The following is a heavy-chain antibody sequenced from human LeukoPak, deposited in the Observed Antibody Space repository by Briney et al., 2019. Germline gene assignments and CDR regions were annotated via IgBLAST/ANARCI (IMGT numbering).Heavy chain of an antibody. CDR3: ARGNNRREDY. J-gene: IGHJ4*02. Sequence: PGGSLRLSCAASGFTFTTYWMSWIRQTPKEGLEWVAHIKQDGSEKYYVDSVKGRFSISRDNANNSLYLQLNSLRAEDMGVYYCARGNNRREDYWGQGTLVTVSS. V-gene: IGHV3-7*01. D-gene: IGHD1-14*01. CDR2: IKQDGSEK. CDR1: GFTFTTYW.